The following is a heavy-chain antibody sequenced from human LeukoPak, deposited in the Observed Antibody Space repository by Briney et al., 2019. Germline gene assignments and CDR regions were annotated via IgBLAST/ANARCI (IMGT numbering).Heavy chain of an antibody. V-gene: IGHV3-21*01. CDR2: ISSSSSYI. Sequence: GRSLRLSCAASGFTFSSYSMNWVRQAPGKGLEWVSSISSSSSYIYYADSVKGRFTISRDNAKNSLYLQMNSLRAEDTAVYYCARAMATTTFDYWGQGTLVTVSS. CDR1: GFTFSSYS. D-gene: IGHD5-24*01. J-gene: IGHJ4*02. CDR3: ARAMATTTFDY.